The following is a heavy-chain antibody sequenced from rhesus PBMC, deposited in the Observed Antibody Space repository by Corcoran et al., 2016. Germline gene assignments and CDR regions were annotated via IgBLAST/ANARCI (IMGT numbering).Heavy chain of an antibody. Sequence: QLQLQESGPGLVKPSETLTLTCAVSGGSISSNYWSWIRQPPGKGLEWIGRFSGSGGSPDYTPSLKSRVTISTDTSKEQFSVKMRSVTAADTAVYYCARFYGLLDYWGQGVLVTVSS. CDR2: FSGSGGSP. V-gene: IGHV4-173*01. CDR1: GGSISSNY. J-gene: IGHJ4*01. CDR3: ARFYGLLDY. D-gene: IGHD4-29*01.